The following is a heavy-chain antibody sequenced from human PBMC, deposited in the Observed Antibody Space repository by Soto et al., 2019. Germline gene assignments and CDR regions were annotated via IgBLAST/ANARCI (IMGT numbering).Heavy chain of an antibody. V-gene: IGHV3-30-3*01. CDR2: ISYDGSNK. J-gene: IGHJ3*01. Sequence: GGSLRLSCAASRFTFSSYAMHWVRQAPGKGLEWVAAISYDGSNKYYADSVKGRITISRDNSRNTLYLQMNSLRAGDTAIYYCATAFADYNPFNVWGQGTTVTVSS. CDR3: ATAFADYNPFNV. CDR1: RFTFSSYA. D-gene: IGHD4-4*01.